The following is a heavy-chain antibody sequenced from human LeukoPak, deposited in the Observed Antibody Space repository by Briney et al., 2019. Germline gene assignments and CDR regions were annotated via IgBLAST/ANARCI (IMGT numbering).Heavy chain of an antibody. CDR1: GFSFNNYA. CDR3: AKDWTTVVTPKGYYFDS. D-gene: IGHD4-23*01. V-gene: IGHV3-23*01. J-gene: IGHJ4*02. Sequence: GGSLRLSCAASGFSFNNYAMSWVRQAPGRGLEWVSAISTTGGSTYYADSVKGRFTISRDNSKNTLSLQMDSLRVEDTAVYYCAKDWTTVVTPKGYYFDSWGQGTLVTVSS. CDR2: ISTTGGST.